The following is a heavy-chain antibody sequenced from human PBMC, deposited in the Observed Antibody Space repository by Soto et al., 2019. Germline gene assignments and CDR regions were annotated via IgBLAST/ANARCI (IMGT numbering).Heavy chain of an antibody. CDR1: AGTFSSYA. D-gene: IGHD6-13*01. J-gene: IGHJ6*02. Sequence: QVQLLQSGAEVKKPGSSVKVSCMTSAGTFSSYATSWARQAPGQGLEWMGGIIPMFGTTNYSQNFQGRVTITADESTRIAYMELHSLRSEDTAVYYCARTRIAAAYNHYYYYGMDSWGLGTTVTVSS. V-gene: IGHV1-69*12. CDR3: ARTRIAAAYNHYYYYGMDS. CDR2: IIPMFGTT.